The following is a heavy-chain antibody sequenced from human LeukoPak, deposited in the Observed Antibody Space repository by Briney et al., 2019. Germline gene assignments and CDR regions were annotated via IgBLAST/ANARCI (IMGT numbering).Heavy chain of an antibody. Sequence: PSETLSLTCAVYGGSFSGYYWSWIRQPPGKGLEWVSAISGSGGSTYYADSVKGRFTISRDNSKNTLYLQMNSLRAEDTAVYYCAKDNPTWEPLLVYWGQGILVTVSS. CDR2: ISGSGGST. CDR1: GGSFSGYY. J-gene: IGHJ4*02. D-gene: IGHD1-26*01. CDR3: AKDNPTWEPLLVY. V-gene: IGHV3-23*01.